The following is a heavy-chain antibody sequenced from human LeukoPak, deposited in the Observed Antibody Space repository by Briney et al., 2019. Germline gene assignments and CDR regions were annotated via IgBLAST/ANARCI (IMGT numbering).Heavy chain of an antibody. V-gene: IGHV3-15*01. Sequence: GGSLRLSCAASGFTFSSYTMNWVRQAPGKGLEWVGRIKSKTDGGTTDYAAPVKGRFTISRDDSKNTLYLQMNSLKTEDTAVYYCTTDQGIVGATAYYDYWGQGTLVTVSS. J-gene: IGHJ4*02. CDR1: GFTFSSYT. CDR3: TTDQGIVGATAYYDY. D-gene: IGHD1-26*01. CDR2: IKSKTDGGTT.